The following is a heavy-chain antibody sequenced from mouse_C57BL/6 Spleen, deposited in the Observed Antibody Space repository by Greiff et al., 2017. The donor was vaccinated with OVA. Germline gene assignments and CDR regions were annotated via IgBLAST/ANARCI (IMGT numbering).Heavy chain of an antibody. D-gene: IGHD4-1*01. J-gene: IGHJ2*01. V-gene: IGHV1-81*01. CDR1: GYTFTSYG. Sequence: VQLQQSGAELARPGASVKLSCKASGYTFTSYGISWVKQRTGQGLEWIGEIYPRSGNTYYNEKFKGKATLTADKSSSTAYMELRSLTSEDSAVYFCARTGFDYWGQGTTRTVSS. CDR2: IYPRSGNT. CDR3: ARTGFDY.